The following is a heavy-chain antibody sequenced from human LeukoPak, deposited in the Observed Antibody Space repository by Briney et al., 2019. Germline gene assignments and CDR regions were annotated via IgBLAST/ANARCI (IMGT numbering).Heavy chain of an antibody. CDR3: ARAYYDILTGYYRSHRYYYYGMDV. V-gene: IGHV1-8*01. Sequence: GASVKVSCKASGYTFTSYDINWVRQATGQGLEWMGWTNPNSGNTGYAQKFQGRVTMTRNTSISTAYMELSSLRSEDTAVYYCARAYYDILTGYYRSHRYYYYGMDVWGQGTTVTVSS. CDR2: TNPNSGNT. CDR1: GYTFTSYD. J-gene: IGHJ6*02. D-gene: IGHD3-9*01.